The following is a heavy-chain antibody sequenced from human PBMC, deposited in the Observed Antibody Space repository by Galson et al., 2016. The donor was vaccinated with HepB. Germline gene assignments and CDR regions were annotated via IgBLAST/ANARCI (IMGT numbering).Heavy chain of an antibody. Sequence: SLRLSCAASGFSVITFMAWVRQAPGKGLEWVSLINTNDGRTYADPVQGRFTISRDTSKNTLYLQMDSLRPEDTAVYYCVRENWYHYILWGQGTQVTVSS. V-gene: IGHV3-53*01. CDR2: INTNDGR. D-gene: IGHD3-10*02. CDR3: VRENWYHYIL. J-gene: IGHJ4*02. CDR1: GFSVITF.